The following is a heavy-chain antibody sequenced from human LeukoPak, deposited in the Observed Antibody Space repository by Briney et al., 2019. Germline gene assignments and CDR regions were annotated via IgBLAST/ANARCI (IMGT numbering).Heavy chain of an antibody. D-gene: IGHD5-18*01. CDR2: IYYSGST. V-gene: IGHV4-59*01. CDR1: GGSISSYY. J-gene: IGHJ4*02. Sequence: SETLSLTCTVSGGSISSYYWSWIRQPPGKGLEWIGYIYYSGSTNYNPSLKSRVTISVDTSKNQFSLKLSSATAADTAVYYCASFHPGGYSYGTWGQGTLVTVSS. CDR3: ASFHPGGYSYGT.